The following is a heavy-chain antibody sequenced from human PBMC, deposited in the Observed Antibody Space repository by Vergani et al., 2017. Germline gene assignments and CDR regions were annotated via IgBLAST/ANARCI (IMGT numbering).Heavy chain of an antibody. CDR1: GFTFSSYG. D-gene: IGHD6-19*01. CDR2: ISYDGSNK. J-gene: IGHJ4*02. CDR3: AKDVLAVAGTYNDY. V-gene: IGHV3-30*18. Sequence: QVQLVESGGGVVQPGRSLRLSCAASGFTFSSYGLHWVRQAPGKGLEWVAVISYDGSNKYYADSVKGRFTISRDNSKNTLYLQMNRRRAEDTAVYYCAKDVLAVAGTYNDYWGQGTLVTVSS.